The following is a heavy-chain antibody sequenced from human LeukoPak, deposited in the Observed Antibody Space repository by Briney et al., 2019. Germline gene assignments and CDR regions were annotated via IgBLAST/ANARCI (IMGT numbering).Heavy chain of an antibody. CDR1: GFTFSSYG. J-gene: IGHJ5*02. CDR2: IWYDGSNK. CDR3: ARDGIAAAGTRPVNWFDP. D-gene: IGHD6-13*01. Sequence: PGGSLRLSCAASGFTFSSYGMHWVRQAPGKGLEWVAVIWYDGSNKYYADSVKGRFTISRDNSKNTLYLQMNSLRAEDTAVYHCARDGIAAAGTRPVNWFDPWGQGTLVTVTS. V-gene: IGHV3-33*01.